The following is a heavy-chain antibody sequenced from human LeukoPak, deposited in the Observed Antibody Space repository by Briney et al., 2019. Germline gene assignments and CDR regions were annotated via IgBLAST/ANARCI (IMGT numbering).Heavy chain of an antibody. CDR2: IKQDGSEK. CDR3: ARDSVGLNGDYFPWGTSSYYYYYGMDV. J-gene: IGHJ6*02. V-gene: IGHV3-7*01. CDR1: GFTFSSYW. Sequence: PGRSLRLSCAASGFTFSSYWMSWVRQAPGKGLEWVANIKQDGSEKYYVDSVKGRFTISRDNAKNSLYLQMNSLRAEDTAVYYCARDSVGLNGDYFPWGTSSYYYYYGMDVWGQGTTVTVSS. D-gene: IGHD4-17*01.